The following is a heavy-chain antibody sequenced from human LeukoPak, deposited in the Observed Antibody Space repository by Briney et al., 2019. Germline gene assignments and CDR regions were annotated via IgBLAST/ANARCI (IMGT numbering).Heavy chain of an antibody. Sequence: SVKVSCKASGYTFSGYDIHWVRQATGQGLEWMGWMNPNSGNTAYAQNFRGRVTMTRDTSITTAYMELNSLRSEDTAVYYCARVHSSGQDWGQGTLVTVSS. D-gene: IGHD3-22*01. CDR1: GYTFSGYD. J-gene: IGHJ4*02. CDR2: MNPNSGNT. CDR3: ARVHSSGQD. V-gene: IGHV1-8*01.